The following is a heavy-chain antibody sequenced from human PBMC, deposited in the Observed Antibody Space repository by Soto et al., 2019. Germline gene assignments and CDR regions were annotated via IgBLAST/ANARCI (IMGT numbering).Heavy chain of an antibody. Sequence: QVQLVESGGGVVQPGRSLRLSCAASGFTFSSYGMHWVRQAPGKGLEWVAVIWYDGSNKYYADSVKGRFTISRDNSKNTLYLQMNSLRAEDTAVYYWASTYYDSRGPGYWGQGTLVTVSS. CDR3: ASTYYDSRGPGY. J-gene: IGHJ4*02. CDR1: GFTFSSYG. CDR2: IWYDGSNK. V-gene: IGHV3-33*01. D-gene: IGHD3-22*01.